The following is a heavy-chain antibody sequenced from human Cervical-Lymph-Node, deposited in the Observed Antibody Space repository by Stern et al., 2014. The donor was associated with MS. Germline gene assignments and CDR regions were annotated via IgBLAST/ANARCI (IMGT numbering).Heavy chain of an antibody. J-gene: IGHJ5*02. D-gene: IGHD6-19*01. V-gene: IGHV4-4*02. CDR1: GGSVISGNW. Sequence: QVHLVESGPGLVKPSGTLSLTCAVSGGSVISGNWWSWVRQPPGKGLEWIGEIFHSETTNFNPSFKSRVTISIDKSQNQFSLKLTSVTAADTAVYYCARDKGYTSSLGYWFDPWGQGTLVTVSS. CDR3: ARDKGYTSSLGYWFDP. CDR2: IFHSETT.